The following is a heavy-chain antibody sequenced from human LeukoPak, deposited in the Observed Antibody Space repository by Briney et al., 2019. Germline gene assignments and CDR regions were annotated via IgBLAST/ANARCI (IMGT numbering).Heavy chain of an antibody. CDR2: ISSSSSTI. Sequence: GGSLRLSCGASGFSFSIYSMNWVRQAPGKGLEWVSYISSSSSTIYYADSVKGRFTIFRDNAKNSLYLQMISLRAEDTAVYFCARDRYGDYAIDSWGQGTLVTVSS. D-gene: IGHD4-17*01. CDR3: ARDRYGDYAIDS. CDR1: GFSFSIYS. J-gene: IGHJ4*02. V-gene: IGHV3-48*04.